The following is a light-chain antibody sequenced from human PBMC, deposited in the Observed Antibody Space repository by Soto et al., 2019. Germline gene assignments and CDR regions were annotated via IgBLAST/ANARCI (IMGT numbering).Light chain of an antibody. J-gene: IGLJ2*01. Sequence: QSVLTQPPSVSGAPGQRVTISCTGRSSNVGAGYPVHWYQQLPGAAPKLLIHDNNERPSGVPDRFSGSKSGTSASLAITGLQAEDEADYYCQSYDTSLSGTVFGGGTQLTVL. CDR1: SSNVGAGYP. CDR2: DNN. V-gene: IGLV1-40*01. CDR3: QSYDTSLSGTV.